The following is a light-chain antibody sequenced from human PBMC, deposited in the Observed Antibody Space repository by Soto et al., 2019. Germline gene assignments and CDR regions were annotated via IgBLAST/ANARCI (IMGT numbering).Light chain of an antibody. V-gene: IGLV2-18*02. CDR2: EVN. J-gene: IGLJ1*01. Sequence: QSALTQPPSVSGSPGQSVTISCTGTTSDIDNYDSVSWYQQAPGTAPKLIIYEVNNRPSGVSNRFSGSKSVNTASLTISGLQAEDEADYYCSSHSSSSAYYVFGTGTKLTVL. CDR3: SSHSSSSAYYV. CDR1: TSDIDNYDS.